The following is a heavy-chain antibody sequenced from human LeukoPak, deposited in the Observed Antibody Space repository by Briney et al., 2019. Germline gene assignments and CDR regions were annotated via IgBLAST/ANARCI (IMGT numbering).Heavy chain of an antibody. CDR2: IWHDGSNK. J-gene: IGHJ4*02. CDR1: GFTFSSYS. D-gene: IGHD1-26*01. CDR3: AKDLNPREAGATIDY. V-gene: IGHV3-30*02. Sequence: GSLRLSCAASGFTFSSYSMNWVRQAPGKGLEWVTVIWHDGSNKYYADSVKGRFTISRDNSKNTLYLQMNSLRAEDTAVYHCAKDLNPREAGATIDYWGQGTLVTVSS.